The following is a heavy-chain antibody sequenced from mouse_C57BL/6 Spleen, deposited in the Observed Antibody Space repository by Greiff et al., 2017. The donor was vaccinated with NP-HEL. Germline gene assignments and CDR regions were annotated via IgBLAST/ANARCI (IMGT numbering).Heavy chain of an antibody. V-gene: IGHV1-80*01. CDR3: ARGENWDPYYFDY. D-gene: IGHD4-1*01. CDR1: GYAFSSYW. J-gene: IGHJ2*01. CDR2: IYPGDGDT. Sequence: QVHVKQSGAELVKPGASVKISCKASGYAFSSYWMNWVKQRPGKGLEWIGQIYPGDGDTNYNGKFKGKATLTADKSSSTAYMQLSSLTSEDSAVYFCARGENWDPYYFDYWGQGTTLTVSS.